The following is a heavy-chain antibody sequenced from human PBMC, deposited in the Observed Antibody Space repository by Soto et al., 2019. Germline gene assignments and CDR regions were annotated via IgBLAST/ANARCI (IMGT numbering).Heavy chain of an antibody. V-gene: IGHV3-30-3*01. Sequence: GGSLRPSCAGSGFTFSSFAMSWVRQAPGKGLEWVAATSYDGSNKYYADSVKGRFIIPRDNSKNTLDLLLNTLRAEDTAVYYCAGVYYGGNSVNNYWGQGTPVTVSS. J-gene: IGHJ4*02. D-gene: IGHD2-8*01. CDR1: GFTFSSFA. CDR3: AGVYYGGNSVNNY. CDR2: TSYDGSNK.